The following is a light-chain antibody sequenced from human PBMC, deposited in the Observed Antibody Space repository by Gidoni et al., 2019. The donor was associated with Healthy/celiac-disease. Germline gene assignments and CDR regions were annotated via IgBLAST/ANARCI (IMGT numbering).Light chain of an antibody. Sequence: IVLPQSPYSLAVSLGERATINCKSSQSVLYSSNNKNYLAWYQQKPGQPPKLLMYWASTRESGVPDRFSGSGSGTDFTLTISSLQAEDVAVYYCQQYYSTPLTFGGGTKVEIK. V-gene: IGKV4-1*01. J-gene: IGKJ4*01. CDR3: QQYYSTPLT. CDR1: QSVLYSSNNKNY. CDR2: WAS.